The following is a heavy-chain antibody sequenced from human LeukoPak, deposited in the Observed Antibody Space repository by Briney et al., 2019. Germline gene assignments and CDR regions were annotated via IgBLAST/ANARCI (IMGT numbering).Heavy chain of an antibody. CDR1: GFTFSSYG. Sequence: GGSLRLSCAASGFTFSSYGMHWVRQASGKGLEWVAVISYDGSNKYYADSVKGRFTISRDNSKNTLYLQMNSLRAEDTAVYYCAKGGKRIAAAGTDWFDPWGQGTLVTVSS. J-gene: IGHJ5*02. V-gene: IGHV3-30*18. D-gene: IGHD6-13*01. CDR2: ISYDGSNK. CDR3: AKGGKRIAAAGTDWFDP.